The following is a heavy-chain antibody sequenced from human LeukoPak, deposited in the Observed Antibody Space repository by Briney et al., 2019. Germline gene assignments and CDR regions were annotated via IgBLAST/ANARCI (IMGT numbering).Heavy chain of an antibody. V-gene: IGHV6-1*01. CDR1: GDSVSRNITA. J-gene: IGHJ6*03. Sequence: SQTLSLTCAISGDSVSRNITAWNWLRQSPSRGLEWLGRTYYRSKWYHDYAVSVKSRITINPDTSKNQFSLQLNSLTPEDTAVYYCARGYYMDVWGKGTTVTVSS. CDR3: ARGYYMDV. D-gene: IGHD3-10*01. CDR2: TYYRSKWYH.